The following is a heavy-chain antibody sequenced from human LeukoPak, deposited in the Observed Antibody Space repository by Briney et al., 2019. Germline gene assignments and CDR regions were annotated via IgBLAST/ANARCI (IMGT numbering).Heavy chain of an antibody. V-gene: IGHV1-2*04. CDR1: GYTFTGYY. CDR2: INPNSGGT. CDR3: ARSGPGYSTQYYYYYGMDV. Sequence: ASVKVSCKASGYTFTGYYMHWVRQAPGQGLEWMGWINPNSGGTNYAQKFQGWVTMTRDTSISTAYMELSRLRSDDTAVFYCARSGPGYSTQYYYYYGMDVWGQGTTVTVSS. J-gene: IGHJ6*02. D-gene: IGHD6-13*01.